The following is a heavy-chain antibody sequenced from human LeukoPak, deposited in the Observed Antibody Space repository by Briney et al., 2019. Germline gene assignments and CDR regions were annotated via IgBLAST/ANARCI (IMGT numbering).Heavy chain of an antibody. CDR2: IYYNGNT. CDR3: ARLHKGYYYDTSGPVDS. Sequence: PSQTLSHTCAVSGGSISSGGYSWSWIRQPPGKGLEWIGYIYYNGNTYYNPSLKSQVTISVDTAKNQFSLKLSSVTAADTAVYYCARLHKGYYYDTSGPVDSWGQGTLVTVSS. V-gene: IGHV4-30-2*03. CDR1: GGSISSGGYS. D-gene: IGHD3-22*01. J-gene: IGHJ4*02.